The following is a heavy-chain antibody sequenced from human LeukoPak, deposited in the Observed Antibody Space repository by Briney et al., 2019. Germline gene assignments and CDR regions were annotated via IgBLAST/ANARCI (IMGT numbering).Heavy chain of an antibody. J-gene: IGHJ6*03. CDR2: IYYSGST. V-gene: IGHV4-30-4*08. CDR3: ARGFSYYEFWSGYYYYYYMDV. Sequence: SETLSLTCTVSGGSISSGDYYWSWIRQPPGKGLEWIGYIYYSGSTYYNPSLKSRVTISVDTSKNQFSLKLSSVTAADTAVYYCARGFSYYEFWSGYYYYYYMDVWGKGTTVTVSS. D-gene: IGHD3-3*01. CDR1: GGSISSGDYY.